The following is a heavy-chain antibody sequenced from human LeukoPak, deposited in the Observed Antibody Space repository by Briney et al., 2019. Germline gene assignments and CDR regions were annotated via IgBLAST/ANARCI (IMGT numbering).Heavy chain of an antibody. CDR2: ISSSGST. D-gene: IGHD6-6*01. J-gene: IGHJ4*02. V-gene: IGHV4-4*07. CDR1: GFTFSNYW. Sequence: GSLRLSCATTGFTFSNYWMNWVRQAPGKGLEWIGRISSSGSTNYNPSLKSRVTMSVDTSKNQFSLKLTSVTAADTAVYYCAREGRSSSSGYWGQGTLVTVSS. CDR3: AREGRSSSSGY.